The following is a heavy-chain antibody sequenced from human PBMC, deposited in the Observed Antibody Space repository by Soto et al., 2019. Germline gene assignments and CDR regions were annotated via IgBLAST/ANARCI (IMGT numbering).Heavy chain of an antibody. V-gene: IGHV5-51*01. D-gene: IGHD6-6*01. CDR2: IYPGESDT. J-gene: IGHJ4*02. CDR3: ARQAASSSTQFDY. Sequence: GESLKISCKGSGYSFTSYYIAWVRQMPGKGLEWMGIIYPGESDTRYSPSFQGQVTISADKSISTAYLQWSSLRASDTAMYYCARQAASSSTQFDYWGQGTLVTVSS. CDR1: GYSFTSYY.